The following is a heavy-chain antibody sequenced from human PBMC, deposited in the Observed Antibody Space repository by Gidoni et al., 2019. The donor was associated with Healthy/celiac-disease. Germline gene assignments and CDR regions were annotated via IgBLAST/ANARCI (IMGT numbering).Heavy chain of an antibody. Sequence: AASGFTFSSYGMHWVRQAPGTGLEWVAVISYDGSNKYYADSVKGRFTISRDNSKNTLYLQMNSLRAEDTAVYYCAKDLTTVTTLDYWGQGTLVTVSS. CDR2: ISYDGSNK. J-gene: IGHJ4*02. D-gene: IGHD4-17*01. CDR1: GFTFSSYG. V-gene: IGHV3-30*18. CDR3: AKDLTTVTTLDY.